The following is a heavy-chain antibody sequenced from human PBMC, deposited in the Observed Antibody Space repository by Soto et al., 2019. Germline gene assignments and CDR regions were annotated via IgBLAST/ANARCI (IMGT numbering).Heavy chain of an antibody. J-gene: IGHJ6*02. CDR3: ATRGQVRGAKVMDV. Sequence: SETLSLTCAVYGGSFSGYYWSWIRQPPGKGLEWIGEINHSGSTNYNPSLKSRVTISVDTSKNQFSLKLSSVTAADTAVYYCATRGQVRGAKVMDVWGQGTTVTVSS. CDR2: INHSGST. CDR1: GGSFSGYY. V-gene: IGHV4-34*01. D-gene: IGHD3-10*01.